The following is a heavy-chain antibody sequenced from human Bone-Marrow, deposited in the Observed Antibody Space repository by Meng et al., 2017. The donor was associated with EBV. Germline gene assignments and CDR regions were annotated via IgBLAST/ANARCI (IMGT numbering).Heavy chain of an antibody. CDR2: INRSRST. Sequence: HVRLTQWGAGLVKPSETLSRTCAVYGVSFSGYYWSWIRQPPGKGLEWIGEINRSRSTNYNPSLKSRVTISVATSKNQFSLKLSSVTAADTAVYYCARSSLEGGFDYWGQGTLVTVSS. J-gene: IGHJ4*02. CDR3: ARSSLEGGFDY. V-gene: IGHV4-34*01. D-gene: IGHD3-10*01. CDR1: GVSFSGYY.